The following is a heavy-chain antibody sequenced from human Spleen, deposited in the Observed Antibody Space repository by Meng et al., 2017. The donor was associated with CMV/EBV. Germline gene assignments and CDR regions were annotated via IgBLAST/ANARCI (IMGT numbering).Heavy chain of an antibody. CDR2: ISSSSSYI. Sequence: GESLKISCAASGFTFSSYSMNWVRQAPGKGLEWVSSISSSSSYIYYADSVKGRFTISRDNAKNSLYLQMNSLRAEDTAVYYCAKDMIVVVVAATLDAGMDVWGQGTTVTVSS. CDR1: GFTFSSYS. CDR3: AKDMIVVVVAATLDAGMDV. J-gene: IGHJ6*02. V-gene: IGHV3-21*01. D-gene: IGHD2-15*01.